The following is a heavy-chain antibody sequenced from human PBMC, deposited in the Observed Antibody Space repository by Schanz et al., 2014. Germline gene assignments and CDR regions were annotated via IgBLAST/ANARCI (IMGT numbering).Heavy chain of an antibody. D-gene: IGHD3-3*01. CDR2: ISTFRNDDT. Sequence: QVQLVQSGAEVKKPGASVRVSCKVSGYAFTTYGISWVRQAPGQGPEFMGWISTFRNDDTNSAQRFQGRLTMTTDTCTGSVYMELRSLRADDADVYSCARGFDCWDRWGQGTLVIVSS. J-gene: IGHJ4*02. V-gene: IGHV1-18*01. CDR3: ARGFDCWDR. CDR1: GYAFTTYG.